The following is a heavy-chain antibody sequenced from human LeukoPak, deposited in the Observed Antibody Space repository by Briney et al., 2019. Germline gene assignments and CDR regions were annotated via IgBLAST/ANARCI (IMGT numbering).Heavy chain of an antibody. CDR3: ARLRRRFFDP. Sequence: ASVKVSCKASGYTFTSYDINWVRQATGQGLEWMGWMNPNSGNTGYAQKFQGRVTITRNTSISTAHMELSSVTAADTAVYYCARLRRRFFDPWGQGTLVTVSS. V-gene: IGHV1-8*03. CDR1: GYTFTSYD. CDR2: MNPNSGNT. J-gene: IGHJ5*02. D-gene: IGHD3-3*01.